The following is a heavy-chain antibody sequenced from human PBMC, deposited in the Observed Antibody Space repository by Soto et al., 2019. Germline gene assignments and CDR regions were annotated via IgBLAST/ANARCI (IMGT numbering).Heavy chain of an antibody. Sequence: QERLVQSGGEVKKPGASVRVSCKASGYTFTKYGITWVRQAPGQGLEWRGWIGVYNGKTNYARKLQGRVIMTADTSASTAYMELRSLRSDDTAVYYCSRARYCTSPSCYNHYYYGMDIWGQGTTVSVSS. CDR2: IGVYNGKT. CDR1: GYTFTKYG. D-gene: IGHD2-2*02. J-gene: IGHJ6*02. V-gene: IGHV1-18*04. CDR3: SRARYCTSPSCYNHYYYGMDI.